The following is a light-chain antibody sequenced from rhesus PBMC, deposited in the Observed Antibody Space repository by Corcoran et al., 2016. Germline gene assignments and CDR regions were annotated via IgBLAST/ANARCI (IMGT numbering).Light chain of an antibody. CDR2: RAS. Sequence: DIRMTQSPSSLSTSIGDTVTITCRASQTISDWLDWYQQKPGKAPKLLIYRASTLQSGFPSRFSGSGSGTDFPLTISSLQPEDCATYYCLQYRTTPFTFGPGTTLDIK. V-gene: IGKV1-22*01. CDR3: LQYRTTPFT. J-gene: IGKJ3*01. CDR1: QTISDW.